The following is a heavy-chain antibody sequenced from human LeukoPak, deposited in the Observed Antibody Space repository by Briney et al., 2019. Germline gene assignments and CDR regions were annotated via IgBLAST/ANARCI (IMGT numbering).Heavy chain of an antibody. CDR1: GFTFSSYE. CDR2: ISSSGSTI. D-gene: IGHD3-22*01. J-gene: IGHJ6*03. V-gene: IGHV3-48*03. CDR3: ARVIYYYYYMDV. Sequence: GGSLRLSCAASGFTFSSYEMNWVRQAPGKRLEWVSYISSSGSTIYYADSVKGRFTISRDNAKNSLYLQMNSLRAEDTAVYYCARVIYYYYYMDVWGKGTTVTISS.